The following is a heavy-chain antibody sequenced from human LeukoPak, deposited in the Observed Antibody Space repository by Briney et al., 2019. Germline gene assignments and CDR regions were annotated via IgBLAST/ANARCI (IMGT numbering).Heavy chain of an antibody. CDR1: GGSISSYY. D-gene: IGHD3-10*01. Sequence: SETLSLTCTVSGGSISSYYWSWIRQPPGKGLEWIGYIYYSGSTNYNPSLKSRVTISVDTSKNQFSLKLRSVTAADTAVYYCARHFRRDVLPRHGWYFDLWGRGTLVTVSS. CDR2: IYYSGST. J-gene: IGHJ2*01. CDR3: ARHFRRDVLPRHGWYFDL. V-gene: IGHV4-59*08.